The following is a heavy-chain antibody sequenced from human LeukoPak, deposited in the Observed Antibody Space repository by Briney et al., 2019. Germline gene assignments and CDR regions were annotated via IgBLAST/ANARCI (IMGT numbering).Heavy chain of an antibody. CDR1: VYTFTAYY. D-gene: IGHD3-22*01. CDR2: INPNSGGT. J-gene: IGHJ4*02. Sequence: ASVKVSCQASVYTFTAYYMHWVRQAPGQGLEWMGRINPNSGGTNYAQKFQGRVTMTRDTSISTAYIELSRLRSDDTAVYYCARAETYYYDSSGYYTSGPFDYWGQGTLVTVSS. CDR3: ARAETYYYDSSGYYTSGPFDY. V-gene: IGHV1-2*06.